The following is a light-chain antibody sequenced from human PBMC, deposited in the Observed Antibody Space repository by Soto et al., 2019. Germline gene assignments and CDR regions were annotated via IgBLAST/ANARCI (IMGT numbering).Light chain of an antibody. CDR3: QQYNNRST. CDR2: DAS. V-gene: IGKV3-15*01. Sequence: EIVMTQSPATLSVSPGERATLSCRASQSVSSNLAWYQQKPGQAPRLLIYDASTSAAGIPARFSGSGSGTGFTLTISRQHYEDAVFYYCQQYNNRSTFGQGTKLEIK. J-gene: IGKJ2*01. CDR1: QSVSSN.